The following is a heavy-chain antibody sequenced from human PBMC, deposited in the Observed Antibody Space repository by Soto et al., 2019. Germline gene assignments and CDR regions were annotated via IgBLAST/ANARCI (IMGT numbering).Heavy chain of an antibody. CDR1: GYPISSSTS. J-gene: IGHJ5*02. CDR3: ARKGEEGWFDP. V-gene: IGHV4-28*01. CDR2: IYYSGRT. D-gene: IGHD2-21*01. Sequence: QVQLQESGPGLVKPSDTLSLTCAVSGYPISSSTSWGWIRQPPGKGLEWIGHIYYSGRTYYNPSLKSRVTMSVDTSKNQFSQKLSSVTAVDTAVYYCARKGEEGWFDPWGQGTLVTVSS.